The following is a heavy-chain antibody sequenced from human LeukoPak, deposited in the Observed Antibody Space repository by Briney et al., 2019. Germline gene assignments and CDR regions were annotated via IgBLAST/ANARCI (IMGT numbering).Heavy chain of an antibody. D-gene: IGHD1-26*01. CDR2: ISGSGGTT. CDR3: ARDNVGATPFDY. J-gene: IGHJ4*02. CDR1: GFTFSSYA. V-gene: IGHV3-23*01. Sequence: PGGSLRLSCAASGFTFSSYAMSWVRQAPGKGLEWVTAISGSGGTTYYADSVKGRFTISRDNARKSLYLQMNSLRAEDTAVYYCARDNVGATPFDYWGQGTLVTVSS.